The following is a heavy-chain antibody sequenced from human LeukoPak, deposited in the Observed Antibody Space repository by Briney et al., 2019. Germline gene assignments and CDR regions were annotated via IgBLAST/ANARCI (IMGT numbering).Heavy chain of an antibody. CDR1: GGTFSSYA. CDR2: IIPVFGTA. Sequence: SVKVSCKASGGTFSSYAISWVRQAPGQGLEWMGGIIPVFGTANYAQKFQGRVTITTDESTSTAYMELSSLRSEDTAVYYCARGNAYCGGDCPLDYYYYYMDVWGKGTTVTVSS. V-gene: IGHV1-69*05. D-gene: IGHD2-21*01. CDR3: ARGNAYCGGDCPLDYYYYYMDV. J-gene: IGHJ6*03.